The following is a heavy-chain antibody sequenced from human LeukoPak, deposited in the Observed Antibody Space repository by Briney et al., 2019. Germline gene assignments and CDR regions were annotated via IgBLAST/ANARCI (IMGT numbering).Heavy chain of an antibody. CDR2: ISSSAGST. V-gene: IGHV3-23*01. D-gene: IGHD2-15*01. CDR3: AKDINPWLLTGEFDF. Sequence: GGSLRLSCAASGFTFGGYGMSWVRQAPGKGREWVSTISSSAGSTNHADSVKGRFSISRDNAKNTLYLQMNSLRVDDTAVYYCAKDINPWLLTGEFDFWGQGSLVTVSS. CDR1: GFTFGGYG. J-gene: IGHJ4*02.